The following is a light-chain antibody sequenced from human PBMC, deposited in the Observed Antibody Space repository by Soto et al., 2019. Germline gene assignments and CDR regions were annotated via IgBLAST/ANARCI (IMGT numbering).Light chain of an antibody. CDR1: QSVSSN. Sequence: EIVMTQSPATLSVSPGERATLSCRASQSVSSNLAWYQQKRGQAPRLLIYGASTRDTGIPVRFSGSGSGTEFTLTISSLQSEDFAVYYCQQYNNWPGTFGQGTKVEIK. V-gene: IGKV3-15*01. CDR3: QQYNNWPGT. CDR2: GAS. J-gene: IGKJ1*01.